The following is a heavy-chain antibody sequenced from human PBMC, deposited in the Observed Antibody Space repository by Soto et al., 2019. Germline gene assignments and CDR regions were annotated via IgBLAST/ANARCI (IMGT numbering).Heavy chain of an antibody. CDR2: IHYNGNT. D-gene: IGHD1-26*01. V-gene: IGHV4-59*12. J-gene: IGHJ4*02. Sequence: SETLSLTCTVSGDSISAYSWSWVRQPPGKGLEWIGNIHYNGNTKYNPSLKSRVTMSVDTSKNQFSLRLISVTAADTAVYYCTRGLFSGSYYSGGWYYFDSWGQGTMVTVSS. CDR3: TRGLFSGSYYSGGWYYFDS. CDR1: GDSISAYS.